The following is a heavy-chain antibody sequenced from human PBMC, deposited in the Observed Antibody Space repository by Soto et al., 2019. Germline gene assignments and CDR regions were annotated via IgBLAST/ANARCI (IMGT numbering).Heavy chain of an antibody. Sequence: SETLSLTCAVSAYSISSDYYWGWIRQPPGMGLEWIETIYHSGSTYYNPSLKSRLTISVDTSKNQFSLKLTSVTAADTAVYYCARLRGRTYSHYSFDYWGRGTLVTVSS. D-gene: IGHD3-10*01. CDR1: AYSISSDYY. CDR3: ARLRGRTYSHYSFDY. V-gene: IGHV4-38-2*01. CDR2: IYHSGST. J-gene: IGHJ4*01.